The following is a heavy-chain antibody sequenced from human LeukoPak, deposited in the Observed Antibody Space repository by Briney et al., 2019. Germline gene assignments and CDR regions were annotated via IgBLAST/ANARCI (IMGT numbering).Heavy chain of an antibody. CDR2: IKQDGSEK. CDR1: GFTFSSYW. J-gene: IGHJ4*02. CDR3: ARGATHSYGRTFDY. D-gene: IGHD5-18*01. V-gene: IGHV3-7*01. Sequence: GGSLRLSCAASGFTFSSYWMSWVRQAPGKGLEWVANIKQDGSEKYYVDSVKGRFTISRDNAKNSLYLQMNSLRAEDTAVYYCARGATHSYGRTFDYWGQGILVTVSS.